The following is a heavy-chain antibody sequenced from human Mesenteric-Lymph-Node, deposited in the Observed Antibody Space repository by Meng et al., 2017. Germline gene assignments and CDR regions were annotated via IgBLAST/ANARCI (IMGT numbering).Heavy chain of an antibody. D-gene: IGHD2-2*01. J-gene: IGHJ4*02. CDR2: ISGSGGST. V-gene: IGHV3-23*01. CDR3: AKGRSSSTSWFNY. CDR1: GFIFSSYA. Sequence: GESLKISCAASGFIFSSYAMNWVRQAPGKGLEWVSAISGSGGSTYYADSVKGRFTISRDNSKNTLYLQMNSLRAEDTAVYYCAKGRSSSTSWFNYWGQGTLVTVSS.